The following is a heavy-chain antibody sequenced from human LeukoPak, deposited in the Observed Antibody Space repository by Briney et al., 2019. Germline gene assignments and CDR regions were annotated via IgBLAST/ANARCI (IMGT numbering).Heavy chain of an antibody. J-gene: IGHJ4*02. CDR2: INWNGGST. CDR1: GFTFDDYG. CDR3: ARDSYYYGSGYFDY. D-gene: IGHD3-10*01. Sequence: PGGSLRLSCAASGFTFDDYGMSWFRQAPGKGLEWVSGINWNGGSTGYADSVKGRFTISRDNAKNSLYLQMNSLRAEDTPLYYCARDSYYYGSGYFDYWGQGTLVTVSS. V-gene: IGHV3-20*04.